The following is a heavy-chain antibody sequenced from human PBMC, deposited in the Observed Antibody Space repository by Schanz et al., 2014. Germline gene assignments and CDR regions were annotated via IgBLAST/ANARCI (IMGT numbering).Heavy chain of an antibody. CDR1: GYSFTDYA. CDR2: INPSSGTT. CDR3: ARGGFFDSTSFDS. J-gene: IGHJ4*01. V-gene: IGHV1-46*03. Sequence: QVQLVQSGVEVKRPGASVRVSCKASGYSFTDYAIHWVRQAPGQGLEWMGKINPSSGTTRIAQNFQGRLTVTRDTSTSTVNMELSSLRSEDTAVYYCARGGFFDSTSFDSWGHGTLVAVSS. D-gene: IGHD2-2*01.